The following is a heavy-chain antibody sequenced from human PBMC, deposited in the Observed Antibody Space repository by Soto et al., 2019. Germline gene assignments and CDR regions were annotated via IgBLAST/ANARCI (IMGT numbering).Heavy chain of an antibody. V-gene: IGHV4-59*08. CDR2: IYYSGST. CDR1: GGSISSYY. Sequence: PSETLSLTCTVSGGSISSYYWSWIRQPPGKGLEWIGYIYYSGSTNYNPSLKSRVTISVDTSKNQFSLKLSSVTAADTAVYYCARTTVTAGVEYYYYYYYMDVWGKGTTVTVSS. J-gene: IGHJ6*03. D-gene: IGHD4-17*01. CDR3: ARTTVTAGVEYYYYYYYMDV.